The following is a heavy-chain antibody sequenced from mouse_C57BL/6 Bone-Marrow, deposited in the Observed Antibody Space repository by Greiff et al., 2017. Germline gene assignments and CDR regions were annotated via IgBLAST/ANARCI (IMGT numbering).Heavy chain of an antibody. CDR1: GYTFTSYW. V-gene: IGHV1-64*01. D-gene: IGHD2-4*01. J-gene: IGHJ1*03. CDR3: ARGDDYDDVSYWYFDV. CDR2: IHPNSGST. Sequence: QVQLQQPGAELVKPGASVKLSCKASGYTFTSYWMHWVKQRPGQGLEWIGMIHPNSGSTNYNEKFKSKATLTVDKSSSTAYMQLSSLTSEDSAVYYCARGDDYDDVSYWYFDVWGTGTTVTVSS.